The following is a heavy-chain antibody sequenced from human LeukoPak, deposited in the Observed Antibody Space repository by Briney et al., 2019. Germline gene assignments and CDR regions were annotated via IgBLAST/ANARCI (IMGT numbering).Heavy chain of an antibody. CDR1: GGSISSYY. Sequence: SETLSLTCTVSGGSISSYYWNWIRQPPGKGLEWIGYISYSGTTNYNPSLKSRVAISVDTSKKQFSLKLTSATAADTAVYYCARGDYYKSTLFDYWGQGTLVTVS. CDR2: ISYSGTT. V-gene: IGHV4-59*01. D-gene: IGHD3-10*01. CDR3: ARGDYYKSTLFDY. J-gene: IGHJ4*02.